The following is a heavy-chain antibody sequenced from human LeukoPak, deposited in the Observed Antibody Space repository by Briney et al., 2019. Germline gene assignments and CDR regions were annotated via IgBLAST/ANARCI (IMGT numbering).Heavy chain of an antibody. CDR2: INTDGSST. Sequence: GGSLRLSCAASGFTFSSYWMHWVRQAPGKGLVWVSRINTDGSSTSYADSVKGRFTISRDNAKNTLYLQMNSLGAEDTAVYYCARAVRDGYNWMTDYWGQGTLVTVSS. D-gene: IGHD5-24*01. J-gene: IGHJ4*02. CDR3: ARAVRDGYNWMTDY. CDR1: GFTFSSYW. V-gene: IGHV3-74*01.